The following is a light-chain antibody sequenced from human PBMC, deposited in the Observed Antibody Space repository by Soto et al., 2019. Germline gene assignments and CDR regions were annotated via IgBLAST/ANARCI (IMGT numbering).Light chain of an antibody. CDR2: DAS. CDR1: QSVSSW. Sequence: DIQMTQSPSTLSASVGDRVIITCRASQSVSSWLAWYQQKPGEAPKVLIYDASSLESGVPSRFSGSGSGTEFTLTISSLQPDDFATYYCQQYNRYWTFGQGTKV. CDR3: QQYNRYWT. J-gene: IGKJ1*01. V-gene: IGKV1-5*01.